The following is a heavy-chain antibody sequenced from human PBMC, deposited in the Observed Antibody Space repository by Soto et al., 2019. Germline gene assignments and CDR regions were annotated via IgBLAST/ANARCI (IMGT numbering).Heavy chain of an antibody. CDR2: IYYSGST. CDR3: ARDMLAAAGYYYYGMGV. V-gene: IGHV4-31*03. Sequence: SETLSLTCTVSGGSISSGGYYWSWIRQHPGKGLEWIGYIYYSGSTYYNPSLKSRVTISVDTSKNQFPLKLSSVTAADTAVYYCARDMLAAAGYYYYGMGVWGQGTTVTVSS. D-gene: IGHD6-13*01. J-gene: IGHJ6*02. CDR1: GGSISSGGYY.